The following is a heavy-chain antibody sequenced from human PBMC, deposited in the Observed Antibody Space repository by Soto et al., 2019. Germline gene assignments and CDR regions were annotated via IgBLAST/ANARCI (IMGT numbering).Heavy chain of an antibody. Sequence: PSETLSLTCTVSGGSIISGDYYFIWIRQPPGNGLELIGYIYYSGSTYYNPSLKSRVTISVDTSKNQFSLKLSSVTAADTAVYYCARVDPGYYDSSGYHWAFDIWGQGTMVTVSS. CDR2: IYYSGST. J-gene: IGHJ3*02. CDR1: GGSIISGDYY. V-gene: IGHV4-30-4*01. D-gene: IGHD3-22*01. CDR3: ARVDPGYYDSSGYHWAFDI.